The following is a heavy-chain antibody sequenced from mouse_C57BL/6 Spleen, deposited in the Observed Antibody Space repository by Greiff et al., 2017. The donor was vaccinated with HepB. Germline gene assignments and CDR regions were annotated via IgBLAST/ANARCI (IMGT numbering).Heavy chain of an antibody. J-gene: IGHJ4*01. Sequence: EVKVVESGGGLVKPGGSLKLSCAASGFTFSDYGMHWVRQAPEKGLEWVAYISSGSSTIYYADTVKGRFTISRDNAKNTLFLQMTSLRSEDTAMYYCATTVVATRDYYAMDYWGQGTSVTVSS. V-gene: IGHV5-17*01. CDR1: GFTFSDYG. D-gene: IGHD1-1*01. CDR2: ISSGSSTI. CDR3: ATTVVATRDYYAMDY.